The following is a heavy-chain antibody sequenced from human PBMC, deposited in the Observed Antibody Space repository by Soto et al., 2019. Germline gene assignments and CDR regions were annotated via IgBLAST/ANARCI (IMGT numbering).Heavy chain of an antibody. J-gene: IGHJ4*02. CDR1: GFTFSNYA. CDR2: ISGSGGST. D-gene: IGHD3-16*02. V-gene: IGHV3-23*01. Sequence: EVQLLESGGGLVQPGGSLRLSCAASGFTFSNYAMSWVRQAPGKGLEWVSGISGSGGSTYDADSVKGRFTISRDNSKNTLYLQMNSLRADDTAVYYCAKDPTLDDYVWGSYRYPDYWGQGTRVTVSS. CDR3: AKDPTLDDYVWGSYRYPDY.